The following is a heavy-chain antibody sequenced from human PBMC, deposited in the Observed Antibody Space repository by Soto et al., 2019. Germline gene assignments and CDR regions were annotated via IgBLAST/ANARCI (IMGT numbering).Heavy chain of an antibody. CDR3: AKDPGIAAAGTEYYFDY. D-gene: IGHD6-13*01. Sequence: LRLSCAASGFTFSSYAMSWVRQAPGKGLEWVSAISGSGGSTYYADSVKGRFTISRDNSKNTLYLQMNSLRAEDTAVYYCAKDPGIAAAGTEYYFDYWGQGTLVTVSS. J-gene: IGHJ4*02. CDR1: GFTFSSYA. CDR2: ISGSGGST. V-gene: IGHV3-23*01.